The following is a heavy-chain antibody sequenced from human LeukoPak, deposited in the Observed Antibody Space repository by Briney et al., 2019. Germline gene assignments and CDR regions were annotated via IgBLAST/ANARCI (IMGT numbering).Heavy chain of an antibody. CDR1: GFTFSSYA. CDR3: AKDFDRSSWYFDY. CDR2: ISHSGGST. J-gene: IGHJ4*02. V-gene: IGHV3-23*01. D-gene: IGHD3-22*01. Sequence: SGWSLRLSCAASGFTFSSYAMSWVRQAPGKGLEWVSLISHSGGSTDYADSVKGRFTMSRDNSKNTLYLQMNNLRAEDTAVYYCAKDFDRSSWYFDYWGQGTLVTVSS.